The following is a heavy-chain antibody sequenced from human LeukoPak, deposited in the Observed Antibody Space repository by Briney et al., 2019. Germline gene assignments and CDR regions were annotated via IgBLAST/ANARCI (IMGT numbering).Heavy chain of an antibody. Sequence: GGSLRLSCAASGFTFSTYGIHWVRQAPGKGLEWVAVISYDGSSKDYADSVKGRFTISRDNSKNTLYLQMNSLRAEDTAVYYCAKLPPWGQGTLVTVSS. CDR3: AKLPP. V-gene: IGHV3-30*18. CDR2: ISYDGSSK. CDR1: GFTFSTYG. J-gene: IGHJ5*02.